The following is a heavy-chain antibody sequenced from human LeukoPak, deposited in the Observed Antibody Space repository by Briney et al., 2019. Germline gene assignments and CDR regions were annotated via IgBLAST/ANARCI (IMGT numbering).Heavy chain of an antibody. J-gene: IGHJ6*02. CDR2: ISAYNGNT. D-gene: IGHD2-2*01. CDR1: GYTFTSYG. Sequence: ASVKVSCKASGYTFTSYGISWVRQAPGQGLEWMGWISAYNGNTNYAQKLQGRVTMTTDTSTSTAYMEPRSLRSDDTAVYYCASATPSDTDYYGMDVWGQGTTVTVSS. CDR3: ASATPSDTDYYGMDV. V-gene: IGHV1-18*01.